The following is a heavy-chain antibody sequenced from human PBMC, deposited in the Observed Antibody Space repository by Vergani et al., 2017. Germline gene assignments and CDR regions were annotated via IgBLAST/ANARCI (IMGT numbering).Heavy chain of an antibody. CDR3: AKGGIAAAGPFDD. V-gene: IGHV3-9*03. D-gene: IGHD6-13*01. Sequence: EVHLLESGGGQVEAGGSLRLSCVASGFTFSNSAMSWVRQTSGKGLEWVSGISWNSGSIGYADSVKGRFTISRDNAKNSLYLQMNSLRAEDMALYYCAKGGIAAAGPFDDWGQGTLVTVSS. J-gene: IGHJ4*02. CDR1: GFTFSNSA. CDR2: ISWNSGSI.